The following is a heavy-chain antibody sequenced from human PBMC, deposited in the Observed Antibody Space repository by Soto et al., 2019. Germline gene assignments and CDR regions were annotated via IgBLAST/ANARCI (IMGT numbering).Heavy chain of an antibody. CDR1: GGSISSYY. CDR2: IYYSGST. CDR3: ARENYDSSGYYYYYFDY. D-gene: IGHD3-22*01. J-gene: IGHJ4*02. Sequence: SETLSLTCTVSGGSISSYYWSWIRQPPGKGLEWIGYIYYSGSTNYNPSLKSRVTISVDTSKNQFSLKLSSVTAADTAVYYCARENYDSSGYYYYYFDYWGQGTLVTVSS. V-gene: IGHV4-59*01.